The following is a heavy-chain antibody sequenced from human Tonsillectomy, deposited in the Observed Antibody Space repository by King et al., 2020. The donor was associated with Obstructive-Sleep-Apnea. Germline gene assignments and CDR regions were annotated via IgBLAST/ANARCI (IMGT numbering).Heavy chain of an antibody. J-gene: IGHJ4*01. V-gene: IGHV3-23*04. CDR2: ISTSGDST. Sequence: VQLVESGGGLVQPGGSLRLSCVASGLTFSHYAMSWVRQAPGKGLEWISTISTSGDSTYYVDSVKGRFTISRDNSKNTLYLQMNSLRVEDTAVYYCAKDTVLGFSEWLSAFDHWGPGTRVTVTS. CDR1: GLTFSHYA. D-gene: IGHD3-3*01. CDR3: AKDTVLGFSEWLSAFDH.